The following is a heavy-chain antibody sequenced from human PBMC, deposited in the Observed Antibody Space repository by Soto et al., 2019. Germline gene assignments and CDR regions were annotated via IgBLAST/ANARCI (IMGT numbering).Heavy chain of an antibody. Sequence: QVQLVQSGAQVKKPGSSVKVSCKASGDSFSTYAVSWVRQAPGQGLEWMGKIIPLLRSTTYAQKFRGRVTITADETTSPAYMDLTSLTAEDTAVYYCATDSGIVAVPAAMGFDYWGQGTLVTVSS. D-gene: IGHD2-2*01. CDR1: GDSFSTYA. J-gene: IGHJ4*02. CDR3: ATDSGIVAVPAAMGFDY. CDR2: IIPLLRST. V-gene: IGHV1-69*11.